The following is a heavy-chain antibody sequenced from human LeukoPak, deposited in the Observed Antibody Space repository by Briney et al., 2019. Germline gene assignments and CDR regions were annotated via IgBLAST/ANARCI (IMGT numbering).Heavy chain of an antibody. CDR1: GFTFSDYY. V-gene: IGHV3-11*01. D-gene: IGHD6-6*01. J-gene: IGHJ4*02. Sequence: KPGGSLRLSCAASGFTFSDYYMSWIRQAPGKGLEWVSTISGSGSNIYYADSVKGRFTISRDNSKNTLYLEMDSLRAEDTAMYYCARGFTTITPRFDYWGLGTLVTVSS. CDR3: ARGFTTITPRFDY. CDR2: ISGSGSNI.